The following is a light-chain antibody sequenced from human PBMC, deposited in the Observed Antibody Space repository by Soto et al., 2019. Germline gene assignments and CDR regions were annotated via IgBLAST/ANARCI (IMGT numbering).Light chain of an antibody. J-gene: IGKJ3*01. CDR2: AAS. CDR1: QSISSNY. CDR3: QQYVLGLT. Sequence: EIVLTQSPGTLSLSPGERATLSCRTSQSISSNYLGWYQQKPGQAPRLLIYAASSRATGIPDRVSGSGSGNDLPLNVSRLGAEDFAVYYCQQYVLGLTFGPGTKVDIK. V-gene: IGKV3-20*01.